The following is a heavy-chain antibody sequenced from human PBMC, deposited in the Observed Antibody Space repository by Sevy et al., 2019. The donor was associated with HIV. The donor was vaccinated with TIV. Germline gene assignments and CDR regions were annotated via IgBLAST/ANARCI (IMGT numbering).Heavy chain of an antibody. CDR1: GFSLSTTGAG. V-gene: IGHV2-5*01. Sequence: SGPTLVNPTQTLTLTCTFSGFSLSTTGAGVGWIRQPPGKALEWLALIYWNDDQRYSPSLKSRLTITKDTSKNQVVLIMTIMDPVDTATYYCAHRGGMNYYDSDGYCTRAEFFQDWGQGTLVTVSS. J-gene: IGHJ1*01. D-gene: IGHD3-22*01. CDR3: AHRGGMNYYDSDGYCTRAEFFQD. CDR2: IYWNDDQ.